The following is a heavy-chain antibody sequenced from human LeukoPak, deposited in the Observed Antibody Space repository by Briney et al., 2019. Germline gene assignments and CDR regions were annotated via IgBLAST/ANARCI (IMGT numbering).Heavy chain of an antibody. CDR3: ARAPVAATLRSFDY. CDR1: GGSFSVYY. D-gene: IGHD2-15*01. CDR2: INHSGSN. Sequence: SETLSLTCAVYGGSFSVYYWSCIRQPPGKGLEWIGEINHSGSNNYNPSLKSRVTISVDTSKNQFSLKLSSVTAADTAVYYCARAPVAATLRSFDYWGQGTLVTVSS. J-gene: IGHJ4*02. V-gene: IGHV4-34*01.